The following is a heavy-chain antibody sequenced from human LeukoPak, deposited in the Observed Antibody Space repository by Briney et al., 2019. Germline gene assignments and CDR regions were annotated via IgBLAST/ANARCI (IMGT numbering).Heavy chain of an antibody. D-gene: IGHD6-6*01. V-gene: IGHV4-34*01. J-gene: IGHJ4*02. CDR2: INHSGST. CDR1: GGSFSGYY. Sequence: PSETLSLTCAVYGGSFSGYYWSWIRQPPGKGLEWIGEINHSGSTNYNPSLKSRVTISVDTSKNQFSLKLSSVTAADTAVYHCARQAARGFGYWGQGTLVTVSS. CDR3: ARQAARGFGY.